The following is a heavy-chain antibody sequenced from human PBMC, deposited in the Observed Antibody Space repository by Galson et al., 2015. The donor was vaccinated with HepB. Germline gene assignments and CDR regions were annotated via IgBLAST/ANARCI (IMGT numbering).Heavy chain of an antibody. CDR3: ARDSDVWFIGTFDY. Sequence: SLRLSCAGSGFIFSSYSMNWVRQAPGKGLEWLSYISRGSSTIYYADSVKGRFTISRDNAKNSLYLQMNSLRDEDTAVYYCARDSDVWFIGTFDYWGQGTLLTVSS. CDR2: ISRGSSTI. CDR1: GFIFSSYS. J-gene: IGHJ4*02. V-gene: IGHV3-48*02. D-gene: IGHD3-3*01.